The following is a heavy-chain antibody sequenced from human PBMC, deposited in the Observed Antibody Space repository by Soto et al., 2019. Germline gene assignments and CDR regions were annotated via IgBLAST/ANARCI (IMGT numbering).Heavy chain of an antibody. J-gene: IGHJ4*02. CDR2: INTDGSST. Sequence: VQLVESGGGLVQPGGSLRLSCAASGFSFSSKWMHWVRHAPGKGLVWVSRINTDGSSTSHADFVKGRFTISRDNAKNTLYLQMNSLRTEDTAVYYCAREDFGVFSVAYFDYWGQGTLVTVSS. CDR3: AREDFGVFSVAYFDY. V-gene: IGHV3-74*01. D-gene: IGHD3-3*01. CDR1: GFSFSSKW.